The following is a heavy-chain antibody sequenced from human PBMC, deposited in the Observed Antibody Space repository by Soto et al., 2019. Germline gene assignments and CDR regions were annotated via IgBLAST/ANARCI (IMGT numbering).Heavy chain of an antibody. J-gene: IGHJ4*02. V-gene: IGHV3-48*03. D-gene: IGHD2-21*02. Sequence: GGSLRLSCAASGFTFSSYAMHWVRQAPGKGLEWVSKINYSGSNIYYSKSVKGRFTISRDNAKNSLYLQMNSLTDEDTAIYFCASEALCGADCYFFEYWGPGTLVTVS. CDR2: INYSGSNI. CDR3: ASEALCGADCYFFEY. CDR1: GFTFSSYA.